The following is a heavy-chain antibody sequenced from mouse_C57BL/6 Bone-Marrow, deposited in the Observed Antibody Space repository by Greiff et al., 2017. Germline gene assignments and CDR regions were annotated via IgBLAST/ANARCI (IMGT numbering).Heavy chain of an antibody. D-gene: IGHD2-3*01. Sequence: VQLQQSVAELVRPGASVKLSCTASGFNIKNTDMHWVKQRTGQGLEWIGRIDPGNGNTNYAQKFKGTANLTADTSSNTAYLQLSSLTSEDSAIYYCARDGYYWYCDDWGTGTTLTVSS. CDR1: GFNIKNTD. J-gene: IGHJ1*03. CDR2: IDPGNGNT. CDR3: ARDGYYWYCDD. V-gene: IGHV14-3*01.